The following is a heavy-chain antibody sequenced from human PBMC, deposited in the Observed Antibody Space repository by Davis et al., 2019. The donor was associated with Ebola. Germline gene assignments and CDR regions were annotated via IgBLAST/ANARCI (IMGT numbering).Heavy chain of an antibody. CDR1: GFTFSSYA. J-gene: IGHJ6*02. D-gene: IGHD3-16*01. CDR3: AREPTLHYYYGMDV. Sequence: GESLKISCAASGFTFSSYAMHWVRQAPGKGLEWVAVISYDGSNKYYADSVKGRFTISRDNAKNSLYLQMNSLRAEDTAVYYCAREPTLHYYYGMDVWGQGTTVTVSS. V-gene: IGHV3-30-3*01. CDR2: ISYDGSNK.